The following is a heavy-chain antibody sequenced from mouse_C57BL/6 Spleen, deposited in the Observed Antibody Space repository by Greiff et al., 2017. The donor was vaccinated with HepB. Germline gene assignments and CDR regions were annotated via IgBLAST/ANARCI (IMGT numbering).Heavy chain of an antibody. CDR2: IYPGSGNT. CDR3: ARGGDDYAMDY. Sequence: QVQLQQSGPELVKPGASVKISCKASGYSFTSYYIHWVKQRPGQGLEWIGWIYPGSGNTKYNEKFKGKATLTADKSSSTAYMQLSSLTSEDSAVYYCARGGDDYAMDYWGQGTSVTVSS. CDR1: GYSFTSYY. J-gene: IGHJ4*01. V-gene: IGHV1-66*01. D-gene: IGHD3-3*01.